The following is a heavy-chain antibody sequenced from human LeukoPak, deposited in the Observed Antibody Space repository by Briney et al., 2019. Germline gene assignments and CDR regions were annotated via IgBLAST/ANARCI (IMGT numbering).Heavy chain of an antibody. V-gene: IGHV4-4*07. CDR1: GDSINNYY. CDR2: IYTTGST. J-gene: IGHJ5*02. CDR3: ARGKVYGSGTYTFDP. Sequence: SETLSLTCTVSGDSINNYYWSWIRQPAGKGLEWIGRIYTTGSTNYNPSLKSRVTMSVDTSKNHFSLKLSSVTAADTAVYYCARGKVYGSGTYTFDPWGQGTLVTVSS. D-gene: IGHD3-10*01.